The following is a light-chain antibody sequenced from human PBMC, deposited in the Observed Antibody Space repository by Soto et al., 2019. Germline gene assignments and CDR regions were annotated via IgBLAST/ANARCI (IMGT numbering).Light chain of an antibody. V-gene: IGKV3-20*01. J-gene: IGKJ4*01. CDR3: QQYGSSLALT. Sequence: EIVLTQSPGTLSLSPGERATLSCRASQSVSSSYLAWYQQKPGQAPRLLIYGASSRATGIPDRFSGSGSGTDVTLTISRLEPEDFAVYYCQQYGSSLALTFGGGTKVEIK. CDR1: QSVSSSY. CDR2: GAS.